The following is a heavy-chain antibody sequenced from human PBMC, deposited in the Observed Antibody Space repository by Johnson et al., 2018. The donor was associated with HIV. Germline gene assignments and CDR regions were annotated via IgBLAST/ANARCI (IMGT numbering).Heavy chain of an antibody. D-gene: IGHD6-13*01. CDR3: VEAAHDAFDI. CDR1: GFTVSSNY. V-gene: IGHV3-33*08. CDR2: IWYDGSNK. J-gene: IGHJ3*02. Sequence: QVQLVESGGGLIQPGGSLRLSCAASGFTVSSNYMSWVRQAPGKGLEWVAVIWYDGSNKYYADSVKGRFTISRDNSKNTLYLQMNSLRAEDTAVYYCVEAAHDAFDIWGQGTMVTVSS.